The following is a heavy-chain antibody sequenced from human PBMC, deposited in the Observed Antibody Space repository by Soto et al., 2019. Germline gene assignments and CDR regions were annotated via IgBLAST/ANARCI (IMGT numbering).Heavy chain of an antibody. CDR1: GFPFTSYG. Sequence: QVQLVESGAGVVQPGRSLRLSCAASGFPFTSYGMHWVREGPDKGLEWVAIISYDGSDKYYADSVKGRFTISRDNAKNTLYLQMNSLRPEDTALYYCVGGQYYFDYRGQGTLVIVSS. CDR2: ISYDGSDK. D-gene: IGHD3-10*01. CDR3: VGGQYYFDY. V-gene: IGHV3-30*03. J-gene: IGHJ4*02.